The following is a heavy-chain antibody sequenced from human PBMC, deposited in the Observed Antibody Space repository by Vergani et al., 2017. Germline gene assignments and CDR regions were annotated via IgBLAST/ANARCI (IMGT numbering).Heavy chain of an antibody. CDR1: GFTFSSYS. J-gene: IGHJ6*02. CDR3: ARDPVAASVYYYYGMDV. V-gene: IGHV3-21*01. D-gene: IGHD6-6*01. Sequence: EVQLVESGGGLVKPGGSLRLSCAASGFTFSSYSMNWVRQAPGKGLEWVSSISSSSSYIYYADSVKGRFTMSRDNAKNSLYLQMNSLRAEDTALYYCARDPVAASVYYYYGMDVWGQGTTVTVSS. CDR2: ISSSSSYI.